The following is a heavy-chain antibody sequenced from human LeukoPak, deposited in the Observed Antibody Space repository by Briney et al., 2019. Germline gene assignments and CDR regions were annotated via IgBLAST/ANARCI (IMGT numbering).Heavy chain of an antibody. Sequence: TSETLSLTCTVSGGSISSDTYYWGWIRQPPGKGLECIGSIYYSGSTYYNPSLKSRVTISVDTSKNQFSLKLSFVTAADTAVYYCARIEYSSSCDYWGQGTLVTVSS. V-gene: IGHV4-39*07. CDR1: GGSISSDTYY. J-gene: IGHJ4*02. D-gene: IGHD6-6*01. CDR3: ARIEYSSSCDY. CDR2: IYYSGST.